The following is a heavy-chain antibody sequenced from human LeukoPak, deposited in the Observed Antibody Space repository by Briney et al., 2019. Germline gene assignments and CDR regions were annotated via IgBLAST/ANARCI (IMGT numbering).Heavy chain of an antibody. V-gene: IGHV1-46*01. D-gene: IGHD4-17*01. CDR1: GYTFTNYH. Sequence: ASVKVSCKASGYTFTNYHMNWVRQAPGQGLEWMGIINPSGGSTTNAQKFQGRVIMTRDMSTSTVYMELSSLRSQDTAVYFCARYGHSPFFDYWGQGTLVIVSS. J-gene: IGHJ4*02. CDR3: ARYGHSPFFDY. CDR2: INPSGGST.